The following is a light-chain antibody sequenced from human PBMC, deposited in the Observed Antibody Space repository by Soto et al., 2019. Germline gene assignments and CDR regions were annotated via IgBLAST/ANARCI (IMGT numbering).Light chain of an antibody. V-gene: IGKV3-11*01. CDR1: QSISTY. CDR3: QQSSNWVT. CDR2: DAS. J-gene: IGKJ5*01. Sequence: PWQRATLSFRASQSISTYLAWYQVKPGQAPRLLIYDASNRATGIPARFSGSGSGTDFTLTISSLETEDFAVYYCQQSSNWVTFGQGTRLEI.